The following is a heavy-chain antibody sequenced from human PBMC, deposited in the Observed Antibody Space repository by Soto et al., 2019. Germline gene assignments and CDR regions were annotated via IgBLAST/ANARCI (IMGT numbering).Heavy chain of an antibody. D-gene: IGHD6-19*01. CDR1: GYTFTCYD. CDR3: ARDQWLADSNFDY. Sequence: ASVKVSCKASGYTFTCYDMNWVRQATGQGLEWMGWISAYNGNTNYAQKLQGRVTMTTDTSTSTAYMELRSLRSDDTAVYYCARDQWLADSNFDYWGQRTLVTVSS. J-gene: IGHJ4*02. V-gene: IGHV1-18*01. CDR2: ISAYNGNT.